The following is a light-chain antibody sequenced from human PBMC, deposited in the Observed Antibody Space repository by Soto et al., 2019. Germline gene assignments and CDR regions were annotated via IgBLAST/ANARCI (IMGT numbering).Light chain of an antibody. CDR3: QQLSAYPYT. V-gene: IGKV1-9*01. Sequence: DIQLTQSPSFLSASVGDRVTITCRASQGVGRSVAWYQQKPGRAPNLVIYGASTLEVGVPARFSGNGSGTELTLTVTSLQPEDFATYYCQQLSAYPYTFGQGAKLGIK. CDR2: GAS. CDR1: QGVGRS. J-gene: IGKJ2*01.